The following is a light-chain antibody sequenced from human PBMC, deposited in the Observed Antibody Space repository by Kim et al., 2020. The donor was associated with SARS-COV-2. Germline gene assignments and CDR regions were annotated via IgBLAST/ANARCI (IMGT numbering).Light chain of an antibody. V-gene: IGLV2-8*01. CDR1: SSDVGAYNY. CDR2: EVN. CDR3: SSFAASTDLL. J-gene: IGLJ2*01. Sequence: GQSVHVSCTGPSSDVGAYNYVSWYQQHPGKAPKLMIYEVNKRPSGVPDRFSGSKSGNTASLTVSGLQAEDEADYYCSSFAASTDLLFGGGTRLTVL.